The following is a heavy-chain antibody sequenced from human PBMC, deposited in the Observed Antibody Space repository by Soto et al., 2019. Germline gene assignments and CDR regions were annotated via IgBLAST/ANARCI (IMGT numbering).Heavy chain of an antibody. J-gene: IGHJ4*02. V-gene: IGHV4-31*03. CDR2: IYDSVNT. D-gene: IGHD3-9*01. Sequence: SETLSLTCTVSGDSLSSGGHYWSWIRQHPGKGLEWIGHIYDSVNTYYSPSLRSRVTISADMSRNQFSLNLRPVTAADTAVYYCARVDHRGYFAILTDYWGQGTLVTSPQ. CDR3: ARVDHRGYFAILTDY. CDR1: GDSLSSGGHY.